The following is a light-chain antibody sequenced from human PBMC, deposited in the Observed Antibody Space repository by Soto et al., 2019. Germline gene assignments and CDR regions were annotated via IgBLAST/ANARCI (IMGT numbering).Light chain of an antibody. CDR3: AAWDDRLNGPV. CDR2: GNN. CDR1: SSNIGGNT. J-gene: IGLJ1*01. Sequence: QSVVTQPPSASGTPGQRVTISCSGSSSNIGGNTVLWYQQLPGTSPKLLIYGNNQRPSGVPDLLSGSKSATSASLAISGLQSEDEADYYCAAWDDRLNGPVLGPGTKVTVL. V-gene: IGLV1-44*01.